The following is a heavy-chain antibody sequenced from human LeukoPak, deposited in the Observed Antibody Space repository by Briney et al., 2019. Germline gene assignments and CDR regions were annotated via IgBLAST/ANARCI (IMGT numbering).Heavy chain of an antibody. V-gene: IGHV4-39*07. CDR3: ASTVVPAAIGWFDP. J-gene: IGHJ5*02. CDR1: GGSISGSSYY. D-gene: IGHD2-2*02. Sequence: SETLSLTCTVSGGSISGSSYYWGWIRQPPGKGLEWIGSIYYSGSTYYNPSLKSRVTISVDTSKNQFSLKLSSVTAADTAVYYCASTVVPAAIGWFDPWGQGTLVTVSS. CDR2: IYYSGST.